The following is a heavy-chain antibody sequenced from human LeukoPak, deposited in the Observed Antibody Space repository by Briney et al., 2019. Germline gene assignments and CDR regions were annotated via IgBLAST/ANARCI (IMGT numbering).Heavy chain of an antibody. CDR1: GFDISMYE. Sequence: GGSLRLSCEASGFDISMYEMNWVRQVPGKGLEWVALIDTATRTKYVGSVKGRFTISRDNLKDSVYLQMNNVRVGDTARSHCVRAATLRSDGHAFDVWGQGTVVSISS. J-gene: IGHJ3*01. V-gene: IGHV3-13*01. CDR3: VRAATLRSDGHAFDV. D-gene: IGHD3-16*01. CDR2: IDTATRT.